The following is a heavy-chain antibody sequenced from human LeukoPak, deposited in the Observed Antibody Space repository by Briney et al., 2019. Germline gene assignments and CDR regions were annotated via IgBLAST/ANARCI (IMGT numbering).Heavy chain of an antibody. CDR3: ASSVYYCESRGCYYFDS. V-gene: IGHV4-61*02. CDR1: GGSISSGAYY. J-gene: IGHJ4*02. CDR2: IYTTGST. Sequence: PSETLSLTCSVSGGSISSGAYYWGWIRQPAGKGLEWIGRIYTTGSTNYNPSLKSRVTISVDTSQNQVSLKLSSVTAADTAVYFCASSVYYCESRGCYYFDSWGQGALVTVSS. D-gene: IGHD3-22*01.